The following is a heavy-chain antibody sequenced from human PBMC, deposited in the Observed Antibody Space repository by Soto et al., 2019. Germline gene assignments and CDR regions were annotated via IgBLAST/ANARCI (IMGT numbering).Heavy chain of an antibody. CDR1: GDSVSSNSAA. J-gene: IGHJ6*02. D-gene: IGHD2-15*01. V-gene: IGHV6-1*01. CDR2: TYYRSKWYN. CDR3: ARGGGHCSGGSCYSHYYYAKDV. Sequence: PSQTLSLTCAISGDSVSSNSAAWNWIRQSPSRGLEWLGRTYYRSKWYNDYAASVKSRITINPDTSKNQFSLHVNSVTPEDTAVYYCARGGGHCSGGSCYSHYYYAKDVWGQGTPVTVSS.